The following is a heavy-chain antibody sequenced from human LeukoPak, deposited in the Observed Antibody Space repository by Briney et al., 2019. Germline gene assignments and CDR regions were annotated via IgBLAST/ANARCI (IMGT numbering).Heavy chain of an antibody. J-gene: IGHJ4*02. CDR1: GFTFSSYA. CDR2: ITSDSRT. V-gene: IGHV3-23*01. D-gene: IGHD3-22*01. Sequence: PGGSLRLSCSASGFTFSSYAMTWVRQAPGKGLEWVSSITSDSRTSYGDSVKGRFTISRDNSKNTLYLQMNSLRAEDTAVYYCAKDMGYYDSSGYYYGFDYWGQGTLVTVSS. CDR3: AKDMGYYDSSGYYYGFDY.